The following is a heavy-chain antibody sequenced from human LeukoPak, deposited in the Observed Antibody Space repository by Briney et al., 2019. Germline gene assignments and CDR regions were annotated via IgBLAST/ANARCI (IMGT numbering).Heavy chain of an antibody. D-gene: IGHD3-9*01. V-gene: IGHV3-21*01. CDR3: ARDAIGDYDILTGYGDY. Sequence: GXXLXVSCAASGFTFSSYSMKWVRQAQGKGVEWGSSISSFCFYLSYAVSVKARFPISRHNPQNSLYLQMNSLRAEDTAVYYCARDAIGDYDILTGYGDYWGQGTLVTVSS. CDR1: GFTFSSYS. J-gene: IGHJ4*02. CDR2: ISSFCFYL.